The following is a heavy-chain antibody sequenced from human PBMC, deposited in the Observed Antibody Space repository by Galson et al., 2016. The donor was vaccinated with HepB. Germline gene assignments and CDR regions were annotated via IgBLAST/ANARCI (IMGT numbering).Heavy chain of an antibody. CDR3: AKRIGAGGQFDY. CDR1: GFPFSSYD. J-gene: IGHJ4*02. D-gene: IGHD6-13*01. CDR2: ISANGEAA. V-gene: IGHV3-23*01. Sequence: SLRLSCAASGFPFSSYDMNWVRQAPGKGPEWVSIISANGEAAYYADSVKGRFTISRDNSKNTLYLQMNTLRSEDTAIYYCAKRIGAGGQFDYWGQGTLVTVSS.